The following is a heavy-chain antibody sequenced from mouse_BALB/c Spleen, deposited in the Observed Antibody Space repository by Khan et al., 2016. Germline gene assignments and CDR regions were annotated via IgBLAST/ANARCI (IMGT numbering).Heavy chain of an antibody. D-gene: IGHD4-1*01. CDR3: ASRDWDVDY. CDR1: GYSITSDYA. CDR2: ISYSGST. Sequence: EVQLQESGPGLVKPSQSLSLTCTVTGYSITSDYAWNWIRQFPGNKLEWMGYISYSGSTRYNPSRKSRISITRDTHDVQFFMQLHTVTTDDNATSCCASRDWDVDYWGQGTTLTVSA. V-gene: IGHV3-2*02. J-gene: IGHJ2*01.